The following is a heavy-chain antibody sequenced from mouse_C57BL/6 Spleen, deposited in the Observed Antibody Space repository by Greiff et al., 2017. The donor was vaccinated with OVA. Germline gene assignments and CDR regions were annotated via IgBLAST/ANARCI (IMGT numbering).Heavy chain of an antibody. Sequence: VKLMESGPGLVAPSQSLSITCTVSGFSLTSYGVHWVRQPPGKGLEWLVVIWSDGSTTYNSALKSRLSISKDNSKSQVFLKMNSLQTDDTAMYYCARGGGYYDYGAWFAYWGQGTLVTVSA. D-gene: IGHD2-4*01. CDR1: GFSLTSYG. CDR3: ARGGGYYDYGAWFAY. V-gene: IGHV2-6*03. CDR2: IWSDGST. J-gene: IGHJ3*01.